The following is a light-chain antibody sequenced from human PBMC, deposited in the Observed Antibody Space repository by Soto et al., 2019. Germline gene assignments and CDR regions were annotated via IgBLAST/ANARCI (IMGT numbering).Light chain of an antibody. V-gene: IGKV3-20*01. Sequence: EIVLTQSPGTLSLSPGERATLSCRASQSVSSSYLAWYQQKPGQAPRLLIYGASSRATGIPDRFSGSGSGTVFTRTISRLEPEDFAVYYCQQHGSSPQTFGQGTRLEIK. CDR3: QQHGSSPQT. J-gene: IGKJ5*01. CDR1: QSVSSSY. CDR2: GAS.